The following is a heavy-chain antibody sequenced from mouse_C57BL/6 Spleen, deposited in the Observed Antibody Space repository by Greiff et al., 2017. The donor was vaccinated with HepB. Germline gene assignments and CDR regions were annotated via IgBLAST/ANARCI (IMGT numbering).Heavy chain of an antibody. CDR1: GFTFSSYA. V-gene: IGHV5-4*01. J-gene: IGHJ4*01. D-gene: IGHD4-1*01. Sequence: EVNVVESGGGLVKPGGSLKLSCAASGFTFSSYAMSWVRQTPEKRLEWVATISDGGSYTYYPDNVKGRFTISRDNAKNNLYLQMSHLKSEDTAMYYCARDGVGREAMDYWGQGTSVTVSS. CDR2: ISDGGSYT. CDR3: ARDGVGREAMDY.